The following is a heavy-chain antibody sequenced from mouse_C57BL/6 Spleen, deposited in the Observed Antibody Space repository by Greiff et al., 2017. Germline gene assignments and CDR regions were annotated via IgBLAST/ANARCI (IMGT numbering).Heavy chain of an antibody. V-gene: IGHV1-26*01. CDR1: GYTFTDSY. CDR3: ARNYGYDACAY. J-gene: IGHJ3*01. Sequence: EVQLQQSGPELVKPGASVKISCKASGYTFTDSYMNWVKQSHGKSLEWIGDINPNNGGTSYNQKLKGKATLTVDKSSSTAYIELRSLTSEDSAVYYCARNYGYDACAYWGQGTLVTVSA. CDR2: INPNNGGT. D-gene: IGHD2-2*01.